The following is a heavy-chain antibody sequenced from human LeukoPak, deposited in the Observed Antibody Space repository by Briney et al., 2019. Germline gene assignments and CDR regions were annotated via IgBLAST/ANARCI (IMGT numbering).Heavy chain of an antibody. CDR1: GCTFRSYE. Sequence: GGSLRLSCAASGCTFRSYEMNWVRQAPGKGLEWVSYISSSGGTIYYADSVKGRFTISRDNAKNSLYLQMSSLRAEDTAVYYCARDLTGPFDYWGQGTLVTVSS. J-gene: IGHJ4*02. D-gene: IGHD1-14*01. CDR2: ISSSGGTI. V-gene: IGHV3-48*03. CDR3: ARDLTGPFDY.